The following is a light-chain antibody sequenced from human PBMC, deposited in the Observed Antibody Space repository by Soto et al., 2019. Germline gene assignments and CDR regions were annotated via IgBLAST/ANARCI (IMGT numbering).Light chain of an antibody. J-gene: IGKJ2*01. Sequence: EIVLTQSPGTLSLSPGERATLSCRASQSVNSNYLAWYRQKPGQAPRLLIYGASSMATGIPDRFSGSGSGTDFTLTISRLEPEDFAVYYCQQYGSSPYTFGQGTKLEIK. V-gene: IGKV3-20*01. CDR3: QQYGSSPYT. CDR2: GAS. CDR1: QSVNSNY.